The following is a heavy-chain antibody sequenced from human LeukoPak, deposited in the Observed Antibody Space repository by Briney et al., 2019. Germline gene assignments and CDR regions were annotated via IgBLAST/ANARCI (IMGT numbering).Heavy chain of an antibody. D-gene: IGHD3-3*01. CDR1: GFSFSYAW. V-gene: IGHV3-23*01. J-gene: IGHJ3*02. CDR3: AKDMYYDFWSGYSDAFDI. Sequence: GGSLRLSXTTSGFSFSYAWMSWVRQAPGKGMEWFSAISGSGGSTYYADSVKGRFTISRDNSKNTLYLQMNSLRAEDTAVYYCAKDMYYDFWSGYSDAFDIWGQGTMVTVSS. CDR2: ISGSGGST.